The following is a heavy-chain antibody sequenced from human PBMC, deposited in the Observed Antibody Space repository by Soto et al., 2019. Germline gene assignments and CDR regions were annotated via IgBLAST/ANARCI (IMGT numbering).Heavy chain of an antibody. V-gene: IGHV4-30-2*06. CDR1: GVAMTYGVYS. D-gene: IGHD2-15*01. Sequence: SQTLSRTCIVSGVAMTYGVYSLSWIRQSPQKVLDWLGYIGHLDVTYYNPSLQSRLSLSIDRTRNQFSLTLSSMTAADKGVYYCARGGGYDSFDFSGQGIQVTVSS. J-gene: IGHJ4*02. CDR2: IGHLDVT. CDR3: ARGGGYDSFDF.